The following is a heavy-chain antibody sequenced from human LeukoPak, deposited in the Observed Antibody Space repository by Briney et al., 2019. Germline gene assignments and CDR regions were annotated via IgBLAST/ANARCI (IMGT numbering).Heavy chain of an antibody. CDR2: ISSSSSTI. D-gene: IGHD2-15*01. J-gene: IGHJ4*02. CDR1: GFTFSSYS. Sequence: GGSLRLSCAASGFTFSSYSMNWVRQAPGKGLEWVSYISSSSSTIYYADSVKGRFTISRDNAKNSLYLQMNSLRAEDTAVYYCAREGGGPCSGGSCRPPGDFDYWGQGTLVTVSS. V-gene: IGHV3-48*01. CDR3: AREGGGPCSGGSCRPPGDFDY.